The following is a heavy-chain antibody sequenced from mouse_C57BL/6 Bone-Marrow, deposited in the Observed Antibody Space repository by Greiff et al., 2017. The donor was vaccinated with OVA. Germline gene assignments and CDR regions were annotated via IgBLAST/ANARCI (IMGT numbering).Heavy chain of an antibody. V-gene: IGHV1-74*01. D-gene: IGHD3-2*02. J-gene: IGHJ2*01. CDR3: AIDSSGYYLSD. Sequence: QVQLQQPGAELVKPGASVKVSCKASGYTFTSYWMHWVKQRPGQGLEWIGRIHPSDSDTNYNQKFKGKATLTVEKSSSTAYMQLSSLTSEDSAVSYCAIDSSGYYLSDWGQGTTLTVSS. CDR2: IHPSDSDT. CDR1: GYTFTSYW.